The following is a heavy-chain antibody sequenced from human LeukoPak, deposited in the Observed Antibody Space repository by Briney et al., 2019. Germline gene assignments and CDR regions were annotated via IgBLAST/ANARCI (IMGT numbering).Heavy chain of an antibody. D-gene: IGHD3-22*01. J-gene: IGHJ4*02. CDR2: ISSSSTYM. V-gene: IGHV3-21*01. CDR3: ARDHGYDAYYFDS. CDR1: GFTFSDYN. Sequence: GGSLRLSCAASGFTFSDYNINWVRQAPGKGLEWVSSISSSSTYMYYADSVKVRFTISRDNAKNSLYLQMNSLRAEDTAVYYCARDHGYDAYYFDSWGQGTLVTVSS.